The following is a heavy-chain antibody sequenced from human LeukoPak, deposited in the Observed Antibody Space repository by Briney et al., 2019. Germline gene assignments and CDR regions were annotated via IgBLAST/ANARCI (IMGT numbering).Heavy chain of an antibody. J-gene: IGHJ4*02. CDR3: ARGSYYDFWSGYPSSYYFDY. V-gene: IGHV3-9*01. Sequence: GGSLRLSCAASGFTFDDYAMHWVRQAPGKGLEWVSGISWNSGSIGYADSVKGRFTISRDNAKNSLYLQMNSLRAEDTALYYCARGSYYDFWSGYPSSYYFDYWGQGTLVTVSS. CDR1: GFTFDDYA. D-gene: IGHD3-3*01. CDR2: ISWNSGSI.